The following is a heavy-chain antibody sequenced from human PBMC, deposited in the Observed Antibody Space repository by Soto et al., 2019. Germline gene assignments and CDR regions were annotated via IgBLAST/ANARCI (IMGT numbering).Heavy chain of an antibody. Sequence: SDTLSLTCTVSCSSIISYHWSWIRQHPGKGLEWIGYIYYSGITNYNPSLKSRVTISVDTSKNQFSLKLSSVTAADTAVYYCARYKSNYYYGMDVWGQGTTVT. V-gene: IGHV4-59*07. CDR1: CSSIISYH. CDR3: ARYKSNYYYGMDV. CDR2: IYYSGIT. D-gene: IGHD1-20*01. J-gene: IGHJ6*02.